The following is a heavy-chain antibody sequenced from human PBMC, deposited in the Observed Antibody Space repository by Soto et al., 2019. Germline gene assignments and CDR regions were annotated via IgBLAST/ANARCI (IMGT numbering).Heavy chain of an antibody. CDR2: ISYDGSTQ. V-gene: IGHV3-30-3*01. CDR3: SLDTRAYELDY. D-gene: IGHD5-12*01. CDR1: GFTFSGYA. J-gene: IGHJ4*02. Sequence: QVHLVESGGGMVQPGKSLILSCAASGFTFSGYALHWVRQAPGKGLEWVAVISYDGSTQYYAESVKGRFTISRDNSNNTLYLHMSSLSAEDTAVFYCSLDTRAYELDYCGQGTLVIVS.